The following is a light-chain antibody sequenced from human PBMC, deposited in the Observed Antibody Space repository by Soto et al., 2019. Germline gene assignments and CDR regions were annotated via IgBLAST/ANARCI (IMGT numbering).Light chain of an antibody. CDR3: QQSYSRPRT. CDR2: TAS. CDR1: QSISTY. J-gene: IGKJ1*01. Sequence: DIQMTQSPSSLSASVGGRVTLTCRASQSISTYLNWYQQKPGKAPDLLIYTASNLESGVPSRFSGSGSGTDFTLTISSLQPEDFATYFCQQSYSRPRTFGQGTKVDI. V-gene: IGKV1-39*01.